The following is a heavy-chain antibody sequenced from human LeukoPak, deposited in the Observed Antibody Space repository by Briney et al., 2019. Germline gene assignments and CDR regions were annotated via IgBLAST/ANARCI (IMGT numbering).Heavy chain of an antibody. D-gene: IGHD5-24*01. Sequence: GGSLRLSCAVSGLTFSNAWMNWVRQAPGKGLEWVANIKQDGSKKSYVDSVKGRFTISRDNAKNSLYLQMNGLRAEDTAIYYCTRVGYIDEGIDYWGQGTLVTVSS. CDR1: GLTFSNAW. CDR3: TRVGYIDEGIDY. CDR2: IKQDGSKK. J-gene: IGHJ4*02. V-gene: IGHV3-7*04.